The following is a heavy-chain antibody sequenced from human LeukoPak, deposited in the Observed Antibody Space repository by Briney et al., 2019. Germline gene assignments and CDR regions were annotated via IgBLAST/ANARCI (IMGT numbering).Heavy chain of an antibody. CDR1: GFTVSSNY. CDR3: AKVAPTGVGYDSSGYYEADAFDI. Sequence: GGSLRLSCAASGFTVSSNYMSWLRQAPGKGLEWVGRIKSKTDGGTTDYAAPVKGRFTISRDDSKNTLYLQMNSLRAEDTAVYYCAKVAPTGVGYDSSGYYEADAFDIWGQGTMVTVSS. CDR2: IKSKTDGGTT. J-gene: IGHJ3*02. V-gene: IGHV3-15*01. D-gene: IGHD3-22*01.